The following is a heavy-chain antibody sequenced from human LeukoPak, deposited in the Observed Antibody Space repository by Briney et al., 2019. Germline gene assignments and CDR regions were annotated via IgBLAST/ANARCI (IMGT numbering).Heavy chain of an antibody. CDR3: AKGVLLWFGEYGMDV. Sequence: GGSLRLSCAASGFTFSSYAMSWVRQAPGKGLEWVSAISGSGGSTYYADSVKGRFTISRDNSKSTLYLQMNSRRAEDTALYYCAKGVLLWFGEYGMDVWGKGTTVTVSS. D-gene: IGHD3-10*01. J-gene: IGHJ6*04. CDR1: GFTFSSYA. V-gene: IGHV3-23*01. CDR2: ISGSGGST.